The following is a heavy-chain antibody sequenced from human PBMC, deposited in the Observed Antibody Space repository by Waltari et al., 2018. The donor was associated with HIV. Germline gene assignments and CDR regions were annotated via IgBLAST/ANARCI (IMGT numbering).Heavy chain of an antibody. Sequence: QAQLVESGGGVVQPGRSLRISCAASGFTFSSYAMLWVRQAPGKGREWCAVISYDGSNPYYAYSVKGQFTISRDNSKNTLYLQMNSLRAEDTAVYYCARSRLWLHGGFDSWGQGTLVTVSS. CDR2: ISYDGSNP. J-gene: IGHJ4*02. CDR3: ARSRLWLHGGFDS. D-gene: IGHD5-18*01. V-gene: IGHV3-30*04. CDR1: GFTFSSYA.